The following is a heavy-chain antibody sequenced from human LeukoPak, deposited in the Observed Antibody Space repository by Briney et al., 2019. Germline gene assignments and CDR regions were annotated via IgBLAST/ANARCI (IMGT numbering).Heavy chain of an antibody. D-gene: IGHD3-22*01. CDR3: AKVDSSGYYYADY. J-gene: IGHJ4*02. Sequence: GGSLRLSCAASGFTFSSYAMSWVRQAPGKGLEWVSGISASGGSTYYADSVKGRFTVSRDNSKNTLYLQMNSLRAEDTAVYYCAKVDSSGYYYADYWGQGTLVTVSS. CDR1: GFTFSSYA. CDR2: ISASGGST. V-gene: IGHV3-23*01.